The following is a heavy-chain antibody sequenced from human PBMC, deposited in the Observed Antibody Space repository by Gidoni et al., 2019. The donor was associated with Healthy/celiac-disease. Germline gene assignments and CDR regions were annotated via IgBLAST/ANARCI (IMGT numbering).Heavy chain of an antibody. CDR1: GATFSSYA. D-gene: IGHD6-19*01. V-gene: IGHV1-69*01. J-gene: IGHJ1*01. CDR3: ARSPIAVAGQNQH. Sequence: QVQLVQSGAEVKKPGSSVKVSCKASGATFSSYAIRWVGQAPGQGLEWMGGIIPIFGTANYAQKFQGRVTITADESTSTAYMELSSLRSEDTAVYYCARSPIAVAGQNQHWGQGTLVTVSS. CDR2: IIPIFGTA.